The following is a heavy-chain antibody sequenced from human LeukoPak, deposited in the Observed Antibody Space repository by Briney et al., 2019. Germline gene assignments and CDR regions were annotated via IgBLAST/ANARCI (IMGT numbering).Heavy chain of an antibody. J-gene: IGHJ5*02. CDR1: GGSSSGYF. V-gene: IGHV4-34*01. Sequence: PSETLSLTCAAYGGSSSGYFWTWIRQPPGKGLEWIGEIDQSGRANYNPSLKTRVTISVDTFKNQFSLNLSSVTAADTAVYYCARAPLHYCETNGYYWHDPGGQGTLVTVSS. CDR3: ARAPLHYCETNGYYWHDP. CDR2: IDQSGRA. D-gene: IGHD5-18*01.